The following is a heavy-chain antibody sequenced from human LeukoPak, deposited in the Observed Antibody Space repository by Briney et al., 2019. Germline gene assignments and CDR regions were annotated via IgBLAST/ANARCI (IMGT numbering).Heavy chain of an antibody. V-gene: IGHV3-48*01. CDR1: GFPFHSSS. J-gene: IGHJ4*02. Sequence: GGSLRLSCAASGFPFHSSSMNWVRQAPGKGLEWVAFISNGGSTAHYAESVRGRFSISKDWATNSLYLQMNSLRAEDTAVYYCAREGAGSFHFFDNWGQGTLVTVSS. CDR3: AREGAGSFHFFDN. CDR2: ISNGGSTA. D-gene: IGHD3-10*01.